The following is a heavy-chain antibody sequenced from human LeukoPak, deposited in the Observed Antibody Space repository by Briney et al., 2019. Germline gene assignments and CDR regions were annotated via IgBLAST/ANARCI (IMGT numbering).Heavy chain of an antibody. Sequence: TPGGSLRLSCAASGFTFSSYSMNWVRQAPGKGLEWVSSISSSSSYIYYADSVKGRFTISRDNAKNSLYLQMNSLRAEDTAVYYCARDRYYGDYPELVDYWGQGTLVTVSS. J-gene: IGHJ4*02. D-gene: IGHD4-17*01. CDR1: GFTFSSYS. CDR3: ARDRYYGDYPELVDY. CDR2: ISSSSSYI. V-gene: IGHV3-21*01.